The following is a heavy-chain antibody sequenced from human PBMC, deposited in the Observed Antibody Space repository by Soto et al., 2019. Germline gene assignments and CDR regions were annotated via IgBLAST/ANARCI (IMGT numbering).Heavy chain of an antibody. V-gene: IGHV2-5*02. CDR1: GFSLSTSGVG. CDR3: AHSQNYDSLTGRYYYYYGMDV. J-gene: IGHJ6*02. Sequence: SGPTLVNPTQTLTLTCTFSGFSLSTSGVGVGWIRQPPGKALEWLALIYWDDDKRYSPSLKSRLTITKDTSKNQVVLTMTNMDPVDTATYYCAHSQNYDSLTGRYYYYYGMDVWGQGTTVTVSS. D-gene: IGHD3-9*01. CDR2: IYWDDDK.